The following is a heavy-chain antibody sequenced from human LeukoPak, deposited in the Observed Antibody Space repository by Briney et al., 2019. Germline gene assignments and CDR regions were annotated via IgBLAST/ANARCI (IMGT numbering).Heavy chain of an antibody. CDR2: ISSSSTYI. V-gene: IGHV3-21*01. CDR1: GFTFSSYS. CDR3: ARGGDNDY. Sequence: GGSLRLXCAASGFTFSSYSVNWVRQAPGKGLEWVSSISSSSTYIYYADSVKGRFTISRDNAKNSLYLQMNSLRAEDTAVYYCARGGDNDYWGPGTLVTVSS. D-gene: IGHD2-21*02. J-gene: IGHJ4*02.